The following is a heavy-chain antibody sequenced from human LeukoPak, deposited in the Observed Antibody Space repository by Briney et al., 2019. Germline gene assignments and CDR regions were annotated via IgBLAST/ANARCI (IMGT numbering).Heavy chain of an antibody. Sequence: KSGGSLRLSCAASRFSFSDYYMSCIRQAPGKALEWLSYINIDGTNTHYADSAKGRFNMSRERDKESVYLELTNLRADDTAVYYCATDGAGFDTWGQGVLVTVSS. V-gene: IGHV3-11*01. CDR3: ATDGAGFDT. J-gene: IGHJ5*02. CDR1: RFSFSDYY. CDR2: INIDGTNT.